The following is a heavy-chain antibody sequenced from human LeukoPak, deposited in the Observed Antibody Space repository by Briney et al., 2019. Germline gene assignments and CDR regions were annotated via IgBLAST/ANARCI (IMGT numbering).Heavy chain of an antibody. J-gene: IGHJ4*02. CDR1: GFTLSSYA. D-gene: IGHD3-10*01. V-gene: IGHV3-23*01. CDR2: LSAGGGGA. CDR3: AKEGSGRTFNFDY. Sequence: GGSLRLSCAASGFTLSSYAMSWVRQAPGKGLEWVPALSAGGGGAYYADSVKGRFTISRDNSKNTLYLQMNSLRAEDTAVYYCAKEGSGRTFNFDYWGQGTLVTVSS.